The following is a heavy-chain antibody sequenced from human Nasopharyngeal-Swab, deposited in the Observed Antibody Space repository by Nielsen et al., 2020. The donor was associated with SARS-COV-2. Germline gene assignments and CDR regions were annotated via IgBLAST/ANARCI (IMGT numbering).Heavy chain of an antibody. CDR2: IYYSGST. V-gene: IGHV4-31*02. D-gene: IGHD2-2*01. J-gene: IGHJ6*02. Sequence: WIRQPPGKGLEWIGYIYYSGSTHYNPSLKSRVTISVDTSKNQFSLKLSSVTAADTAVYYCARDRVVPAAMWAYYYYYGMDVWGQGTTVTVSS. CDR3: ARDRVVPAAMWAYYYYYGMDV.